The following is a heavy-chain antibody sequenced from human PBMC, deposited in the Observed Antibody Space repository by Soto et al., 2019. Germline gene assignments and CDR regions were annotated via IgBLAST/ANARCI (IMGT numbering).Heavy chain of an antibody. D-gene: IGHD6-13*01. J-gene: IGHJ5*02. CDR2: IYYSGST. V-gene: IGHV4-30-4*01. CDR3: ARERPDGSRLDP. CDR1: GGSISSSDYY. Sequence: QVQLQESGPGLVKHSQTLSLTCTVSGGSISSSDYYWSWIRQPPGKGLEWIGYIYYSGSTYYNPSPKSRVTISVDTSKNQFSLKLSSVTAADTAVYYCARERPDGSRLDPWGQGTLVTVSS.